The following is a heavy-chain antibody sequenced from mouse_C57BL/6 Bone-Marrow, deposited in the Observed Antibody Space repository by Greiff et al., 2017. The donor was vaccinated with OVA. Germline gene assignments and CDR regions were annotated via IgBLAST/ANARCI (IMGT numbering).Heavy chain of an antibody. Sequence: EVNVVESGGGLVKPGGSLKLSCAASGFTFSDYGMHWVRQAPEKGLEWVAYISSGSSTIYYADTVKGRFTISRDNAKNTLFLQMTSLRSEDTAMYYCAMTAQAYAMDYWGQGTSVTVSS. V-gene: IGHV5-17*01. CDR2: ISSGSSTI. D-gene: IGHD3-2*02. J-gene: IGHJ4*01. CDR1: GFTFSDYG. CDR3: AMTAQAYAMDY.